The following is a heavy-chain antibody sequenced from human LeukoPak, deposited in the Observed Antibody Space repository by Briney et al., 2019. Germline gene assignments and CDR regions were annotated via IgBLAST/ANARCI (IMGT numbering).Heavy chain of an antibody. CDR3: ARDPYSSSWYGGP. J-gene: IGHJ5*02. V-gene: IGHV4-30-4*01. D-gene: IGHD6-13*01. CDR1: GGXISSGDYY. CDR2: IYYSGST. Sequence: SETLSLTCTVSGGXISSGDYYWSWIRQPPGTGLEWIGYIYYSGSTYYNSSLKSRVTISVDTSKNQFSLKLSSVTAADTAVYYCARDPYSSSWYGGPWGQGTLVTVSS.